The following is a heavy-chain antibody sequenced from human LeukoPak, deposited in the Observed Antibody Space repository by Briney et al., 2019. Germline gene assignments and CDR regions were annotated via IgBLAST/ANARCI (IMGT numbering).Heavy chain of an antibody. Sequence: GASVKVSCKTSGYTFTEYYMHWVRQAPGQGLEWLGWINPNSGGTKYAQKFQGRVTMTRDTSISTAYMELSRLRSDDTAVYYCARAYSSSAIYYYYMDVWGKGTTVTVSS. CDR3: ARAYSSSAIYYYYMDV. J-gene: IGHJ6*03. V-gene: IGHV1-2*02. D-gene: IGHD6-6*01. CDR1: GYTFTEYY. CDR2: INPNSGGT.